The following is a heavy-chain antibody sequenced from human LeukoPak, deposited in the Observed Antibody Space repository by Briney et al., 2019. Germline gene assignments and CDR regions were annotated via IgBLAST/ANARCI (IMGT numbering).Heavy chain of an antibody. CDR3: ATNMGF. CDR2: ICSGGST. V-gene: IGHV3-53*01. Sequence: GGSLRLSCAASGFTVGNNYMKWIRQAPGKGLEWVSLICSGGSTYYADSVKGRFTISRDSSKNTLYLQMNSLRVEDTAVYYCATNMGFWGQGTLVTVSS. CDR1: GFTVGNNY. J-gene: IGHJ4*02. D-gene: IGHD2/OR15-2a*01.